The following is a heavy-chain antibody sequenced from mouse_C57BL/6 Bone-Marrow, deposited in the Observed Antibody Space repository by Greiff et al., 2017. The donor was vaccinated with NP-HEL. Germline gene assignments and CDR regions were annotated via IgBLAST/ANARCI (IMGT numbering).Heavy chain of an antibody. CDR2: IYPSDSET. CDR1: GYTFTSYW. V-gene: IGHV1-61*01. CDR3: AREVTTRFAY. D-gene: IGHD2-2*01. Sequence: QVHVKQPGAELVRPGSSVKLSCKASGYTFTSYWMDWVKQRPGQGLEWIGNIYPSDSETHYNQKFKDKATLTVDKSSSTAYMQLSSLTSEDSAVYYCAREVTTRFAYWGQGTLVTVSA. J-gene: IGHJ3*01.